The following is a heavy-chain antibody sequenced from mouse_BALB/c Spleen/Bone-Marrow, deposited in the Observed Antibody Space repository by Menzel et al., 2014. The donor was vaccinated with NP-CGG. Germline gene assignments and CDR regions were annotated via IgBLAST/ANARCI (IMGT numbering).Heavy chain of an antibody. Sequence: VMLVESGAELARPGASVKMSCKASGYTFTSYTMHWVKQRPGQGLEWIGYINPSSGYTNYNQKFKDKATLTADKSSSTAYMQLSSLTSEDSAVYYCAAGYYGNSGWFAYWGQGTLVTASA. J-gene: IGHJ3*01. CDR1: GYTFTSYT. V-gene: IGHV1-4*01. CDR2: INPSSGYT. CDR3: AAGYYGNSGWFAY. D-gene: IGHD2-1*01.